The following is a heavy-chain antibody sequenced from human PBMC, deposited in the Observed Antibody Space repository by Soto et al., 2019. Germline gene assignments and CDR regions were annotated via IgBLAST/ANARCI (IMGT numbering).Heavy chain of an antibody. CDR2: IFPSDSDT. J-gene: IGHJ5*02. V-gene: IGHV5-51*01. CDR1: GYRFTSYW. CDR3: ARKDKSGYFNWFDP. D-gene: IGHD3-22*01. Sequence: GESLKISCRTSGYRFTSYWIAWVRQMPGKGLEWMGIIFPSDSDTRYSPSFQGQVTISADRSTSTVFLQWASLQASDTAVYFCARKDKSGYFNWFDPWGQGTLVTVSS.